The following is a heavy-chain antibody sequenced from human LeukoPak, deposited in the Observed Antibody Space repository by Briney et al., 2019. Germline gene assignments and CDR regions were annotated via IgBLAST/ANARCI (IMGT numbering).Heavy chain of an antibody. CDR3: ARERGYYYGSGCPDAFDI. Sequence: SVKVSCKASGYSFTAYGISWVRQAPAQGLEWMGRIIPILGIANYAQKFQGRVTITADKSTSTAYMELSSLRSEDTAVYYCARERGYYYGSGCPDAFDIWGQGTMVTVSS. V-gene: IGHV1-69*04. CDR2: IIPILGIA. CDR1: GYSFTAYG. D-gene: IGHD3-10*01. J-gene: IGHJ3*02.